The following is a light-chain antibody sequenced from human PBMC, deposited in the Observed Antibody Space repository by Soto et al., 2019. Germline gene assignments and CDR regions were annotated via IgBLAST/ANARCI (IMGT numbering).Light chain of an antibody. V-gene: IGLV1-40*01. CDR1: SSNIGAGYD. Sequence: QSVLTQPPSVSGAPGQRVTISCTRSSSNIGAGYDVHWYQQLPGRAPKLLIYGSSNRPSGVPDRISGSKSGTSASLAITGLQAEDEADYYCQSYDNNLSGGVFGGGTKLTVL. CDR2: GSS. J-gene: IGLJ3*02. CDR3: QSYDNNLSGGV.